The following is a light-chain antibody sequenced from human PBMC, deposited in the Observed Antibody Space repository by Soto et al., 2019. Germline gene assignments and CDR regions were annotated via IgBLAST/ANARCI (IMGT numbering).Light chain of an antibody. J-gene: IGKJ5*01. Sequence: ENGLTQSPGALALSPGERATLYCRASQSVSSYLAWYQQKPGQAPRLLIYDASNRATGIPARFSGSGSGTDFTLTISSLEPEDFAVYYCQQRSNWTPITFGQGTRLEI. CDR2: DAS. CDR3: QQRSNWTPIT. CDR1: QSVSSY. V-gene: IGKV3-11*01.